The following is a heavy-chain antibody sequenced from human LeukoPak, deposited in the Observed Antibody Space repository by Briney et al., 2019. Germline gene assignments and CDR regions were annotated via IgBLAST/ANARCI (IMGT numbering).Heavy chain of an antibody. CDR1: GFTFDDYA. J-gene: IGHJ5*02. V-gene: IGHV3-9*01. CDR3: ASDYYDSSGYL. Sequence: GGSLRLSCAASGFTFDDYAMHWVRQAPGKGLEWVSGINWSGDSIGYADSVKGRFTISRDNAKNSLYLQMNSLRAEDTAVYYCASDYYDSSGYLWGQGTLVTVSS. D-gene: IGHD3-22*01. CDR2: INWSGDSI.